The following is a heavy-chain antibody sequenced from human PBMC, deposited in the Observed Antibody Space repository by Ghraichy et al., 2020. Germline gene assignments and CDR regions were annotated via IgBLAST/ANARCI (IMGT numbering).Heavy chain of an antibody. CDR3: SKEPVRMTIRYFAS. J-gene: IGHJ4*02. D-gene: IGHD2/OR15-2a*01. V-gene: IGHV3-23*01. Sequence: GGSLRLSCVASGFTFKNFAMSWVRQVPGKGLEWVSSIVGFGGSTFYAESAKGRFTISSDNAKTTLYLEMNSQRAEDTGAYYCSKEPVRMTIRYFASWGQGTLDSVSS. CDR2: IVGFGGST. CDR1: GFTFKNFA.